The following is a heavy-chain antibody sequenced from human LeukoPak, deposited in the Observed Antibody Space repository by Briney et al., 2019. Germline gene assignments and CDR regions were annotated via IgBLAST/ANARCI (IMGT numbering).Heavy chain of an antibody. CDR2: ITRDAYSS. CDR3: AKDVGRYCSGGSCYSFDY. D-gene: IGHD2-15*01. CDR1: GFTFDDYT. Sequence: GGSLRLSCAASGFTFDDYTMHWVRQAPGKGLEWLSLITRDAYSSMYADSVKGRFTISRDNSKNTLYLQMNSLRAEDTAVYYCAKDVGRYCSGGSCYSFDYWGQGTLVTVSS. V-gene: IGHV3-43*01. J-gene: IGHJ4*02.